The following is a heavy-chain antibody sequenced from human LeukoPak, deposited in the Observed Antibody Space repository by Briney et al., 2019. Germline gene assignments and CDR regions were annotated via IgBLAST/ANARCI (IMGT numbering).Heavy chain of an antibody. V-gene: IGHV3-30*18. Sequence: GGSLRLSCAASGFTFSSYGMHWVRQAPGKGLEWVAVISYDGSNKYYTDSVKGRFTISRDNSKNTLHLQMNSLRAEDTAVYYCAKPHYCSSTSCYGESPFDYWAREPWSPSPQ. CDR2: ISYDGSNK. CDR3: AKPHYCSSTSCYGESPFDY. CDR1: GFTFSSYG. J-gene: IGHJ4*02. D-gene: IGHD2-2*01.